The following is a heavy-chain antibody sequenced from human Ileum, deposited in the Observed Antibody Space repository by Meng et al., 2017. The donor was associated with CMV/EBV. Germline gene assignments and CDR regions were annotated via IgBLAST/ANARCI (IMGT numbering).Heavy chain of an antibody. CDR2: IYPGDSDT. Sequence: CKGSGDSFPSYWIGWVRQMPGKVLEWMGIIYPGDSDTRYSPSFQGQVTISADKSISTAYLQWSSLKASDTAMYYCAGRGPYWYFDLWGRGTLVTVSS. CDR1: GDSFPSYW. CDR3: AGRGPYWYFDL. J-gene: IGHJ2*01. V-gene: IGHV5-51*01.